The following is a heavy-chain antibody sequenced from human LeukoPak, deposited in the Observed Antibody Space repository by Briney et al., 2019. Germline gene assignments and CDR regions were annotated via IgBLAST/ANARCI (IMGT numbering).Heavy chain of an antibody. J-gene: IGHJ4*02. V-gene: IGHV3-21*01. D-gene: IGHD6-13*01. CDR3: ARDLTGSSSSRTF. CDR2: ISSSSTYI. CDR1: GFTFDSYG. Sequence: GGSLRLSCAASGFTFDSYGMNWVRQAPGKGLEWISSISSSSTYIYYADSVKGRFTISRDNAKNSLYLQMNSLRAEDTAVYYCARDLTGSSSSRTFWGQGTLVTVSS.